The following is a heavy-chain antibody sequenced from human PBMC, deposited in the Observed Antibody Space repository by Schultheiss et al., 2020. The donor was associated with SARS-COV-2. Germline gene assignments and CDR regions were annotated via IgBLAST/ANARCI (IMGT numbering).Heavy chain of an antibody. Sequence: GGSLRLSCAASGFTVSSNYMSWVRQAPGKGLEWVSVIYSGGSTYYADSVKGRFTISRDNSKNTLYLQMNSLRAEDTAVYYCAKGAEKFAAARHDYWGQGTLVTVSS. V-gene: IGHV3-53*01. D-gene: IGHD6-6*01. CDR3: AKGAEKFAAARHDY. CDR2: IYSGGST. J-gene: IGHJ4*02. CDR1: GFTVSSNY.